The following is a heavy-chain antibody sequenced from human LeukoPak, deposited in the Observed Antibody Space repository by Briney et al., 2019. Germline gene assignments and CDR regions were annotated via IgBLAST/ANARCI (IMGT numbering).Heavy chain of an antibody. CDR3: ARVTLPNDYSSAGYYYYMDV. V-gene: IGHV1-69*02. Sequence: ASVKVSCKASGGTFSSYTISWVRQAPGQELEWMGRIIPILGIANYAQKFQGRVTITADKSTSTAYMELSSLRSEDTAVYYCARVTLPNDYSSAGYYYYMDVWGKGTTVTVSS. CDR2: IIPILGIA. J-gene: IGHJ6*03. D-gene: IGHD4-11*01. CDR1: GGTFSSYT.